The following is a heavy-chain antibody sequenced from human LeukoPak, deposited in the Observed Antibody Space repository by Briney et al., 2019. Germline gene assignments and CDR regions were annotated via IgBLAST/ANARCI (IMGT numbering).Heavy chain of an antibody. CDR1: GYTFTSYG. CDR2: ISAYNGNT. D-gene: IGHD3-22*01. V-gene: IGHV1-18*01. J-gene: IGHJ5*02. CDR3: ARGRFSSGYYYGATLDWFDP. Sequence: GASVKVSCKASGYTFTSYGISWVRQAPGQGLEWMGWISAYNGNTNYAQKLQGRVTMTTDTSTSTAYMELRSLRSDDTAVYYCARGRFSSGYYYGATLDWFDPRGQGTLVTVSS.